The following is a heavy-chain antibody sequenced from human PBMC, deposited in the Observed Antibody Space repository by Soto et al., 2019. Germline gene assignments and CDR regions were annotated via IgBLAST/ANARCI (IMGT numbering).Heavy chain of an antibody. Sequence: GEPLKISPKGSGYSFTSYCISWLSQMPVKGLEWMGRIDPSHPYTNYSPSFQGHVTILADKSSSPAYGEWSGLKASDTAMYYCARHYRPLDTAMAHPSRVYWAQASLVNVSS. V-gene: IGHV5-10-1*01. D-gene: IGHD5-18*01. J-gene: IGHJ4*02. CDR1: GYSFTSYC. CDR3: ARHYRPLDTAMAHPSRVY. CDR2: IDPSHPYT.